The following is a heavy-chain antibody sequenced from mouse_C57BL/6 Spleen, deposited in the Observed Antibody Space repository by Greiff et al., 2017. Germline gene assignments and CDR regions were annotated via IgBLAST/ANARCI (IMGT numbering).Heavy chain of an antibody. CDR2: ISGAGGNT. D-gene: IGHD1-1*01. J-gene: IGHJ1*03. Sequence: EVQVVESGGGLLKPGGSLKLSCAASGFTFSSYTMSWVRQTPEQRLEWVATISGAGGNTYYPDSVTGRFTISIANAKNTLYLQMSSLRSEETALYYCARDYGSSYVWYWDVWGTGTTVTVSS. V-gene: IGHV5-9*01. CDR1: GFTFSSYT. CDR3: ARDYGSSYVWYWDV.